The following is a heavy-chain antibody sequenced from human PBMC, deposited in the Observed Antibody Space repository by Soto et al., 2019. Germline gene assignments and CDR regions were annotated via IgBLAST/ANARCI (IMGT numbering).Heavy chain of an antibody. Sequence: PSETLSLTCTVSGGSISSGGYYWSWIRQHPGKGLEWIGYIYNSGSTYYNPSLQSRTTISVDTSNSQFSLKLSSVTAADTALYYCARDRGYCSSTNCYGYFDYWGQGTLVTVS. CDR3: ARDRGYCSSTNCYGYFDY. CDR2: IYNSGST. V-gene: IGHV4-31*03. CDR1: GGSISSGGYY. D-gene: IGHD2-2*01. J-gene: IGHJ4*02.